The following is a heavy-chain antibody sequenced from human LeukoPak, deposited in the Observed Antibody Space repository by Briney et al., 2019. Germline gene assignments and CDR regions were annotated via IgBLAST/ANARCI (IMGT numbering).Heavy chain of an antibody. CDR1: GFTFSSYN. D-gene: IGHD3-10*01. J-gene: IGHJ4*02. V-gene: IGHV3-21*01. CDR2: ISSNSNYM. Sequence: PGGSLRLSCAASGFTFSSYNMNWVRQAPGKGLEWVSSISSNSNYMYYADSVKGRFTISRDNAKNSLYMQMNSLRAEDTAVYYCASWYYYGSGSFLLWGQGTLVTVSS. CDR3: ASWYYYGSGSFLL.